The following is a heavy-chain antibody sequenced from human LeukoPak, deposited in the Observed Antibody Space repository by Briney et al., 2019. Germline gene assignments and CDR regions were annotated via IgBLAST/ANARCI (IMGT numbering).Heavy chain of an antibody. CDR2: ISSSSSYI. V-gene: IGHV3-21*01. CDR1: GFTFSSYS. CDR3: ATTYYYDSSGYYPLGD. Sequence: PGGSLRLSCAASGFTFSSYSMNWVRQAPGKGLEWVSSISSSSSYIYYADSVKGRFTISRDNAKNSLYLQMNSLRAEDTAVYYCATTYYYDSSGYYPLGDWGQGTLVTVSS. J-gene: IGHJ4*02. D-gene: IGHD3-22*01.